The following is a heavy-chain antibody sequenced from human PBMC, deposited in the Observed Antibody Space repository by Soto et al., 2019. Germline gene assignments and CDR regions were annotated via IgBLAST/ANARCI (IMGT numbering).Heavy chain of an antibody. J-gene: IGHJ6*02. CDR2: ISYDGSNK. Sequence: GGSLRLSCAASGFTFSSYAMHWVRQAPGKGLEWVAVISYDGSNKYYADSVKGRFTISRDNSKNTLYLQMNSLRAEDTAVYYCARDLDTAMVTSLISYYYYGMDVWGQGTTVTVSS. D-gene: IGHD5-18*01. V-gene: IGHV3-30-3*01. CDR1: GFTFSSYA. CDR3: ARDLDTAMVTSLISYYYYGMDV.